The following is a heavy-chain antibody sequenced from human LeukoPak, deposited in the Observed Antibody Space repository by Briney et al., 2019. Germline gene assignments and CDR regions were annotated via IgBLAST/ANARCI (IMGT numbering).Heavy chain of an antibody. CDR2: ITSRGEGT. J-gene: IGHJ4*02. D-gene: IGHD3-22*01. CDR1: EFTFSIYA. Sequence: PGGSLRLSXAASEFTFSIYAMSWVRQAPGKGLEWVSSITSRGEGTWYAGSVKGRFTISRDNAKNTLYLQMNSLRAEDTAVYYCTRDRPNYYGSDGHYYRRNGDYWGQGTLVTVSS. CDR3: TRDRPNYYGSDGHYYRRNGDY. V-gene: IGHV3-23*01.